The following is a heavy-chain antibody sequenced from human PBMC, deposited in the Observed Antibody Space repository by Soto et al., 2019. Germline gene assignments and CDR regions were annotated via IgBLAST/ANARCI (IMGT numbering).Heavy chain of an antibody. J-gene: IGHJ3*02. CDR2: ISYDGSNK. V-gene: IGHV3-30*14. D-gene: IGHD3-3*01. CDR1: GITLSNYF. Sequence: GSLRLSCVASGITLSNYFMYWVRQAPGKGLEWVAAISYDGSNKHYSDSVKGRFTISRDNSKNTLYLQMNSLRAEDTAVYYCARDRSTIYAFDIWGQGTMVTVSS. CDR3: ARDRSTIYAFDI.